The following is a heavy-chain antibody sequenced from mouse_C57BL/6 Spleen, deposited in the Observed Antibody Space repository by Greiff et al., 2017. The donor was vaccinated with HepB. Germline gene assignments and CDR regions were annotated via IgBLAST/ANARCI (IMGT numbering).Heavy chain of an antibody. J-gene: IGHJ2*01. Sequence: KQRPGQGLEWIGRIHPSDSDTNYNQKFKGKATLTVDKSSSTAYMQLSSLTSEDSAVYYCAIGEMDYYGSRVDYWGQGTTLTVSS. V-gene: IGHV1-74*01. CDR3: AIGEMDYYGSRVDY. D-gene: IGHD1-1*01. CDR2: IHPSDSDT.